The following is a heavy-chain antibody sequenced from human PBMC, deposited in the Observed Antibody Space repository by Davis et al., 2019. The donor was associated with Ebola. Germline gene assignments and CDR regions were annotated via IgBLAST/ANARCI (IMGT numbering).Heavy chain of an antibody. Sequence: PGGSLRLSCAASGFAFSSYDMNWVRQAPGKGLEWVSYMSGDSLYTNYAESVKGRFTISRDNAKNSLYLQVNSLRAEDTALYSCARVNALTGYSRFDSWGQGTLVTVSS. D-gene: IGHD3-22*01. V-gene: IGHV3-21*05. J-gene: IGHJ5*01. CDR2: MSGDSLYT. CDR1: GFAFSSYD. CDR3: ARVNALTGYSRFDS.